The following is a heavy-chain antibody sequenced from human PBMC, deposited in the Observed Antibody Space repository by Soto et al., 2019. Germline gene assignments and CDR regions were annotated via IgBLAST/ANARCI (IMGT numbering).Heavy chain of an antibody. D-gene: IGHD5-12*01. CDR1: GFTVISNY. CDR2: IYTGGST. V-gene: IGHV3-53*01. J-gene: IGHJ4*02. Sequence: GGSLRLSCAASGFTVISNYMTWVRQSPGKGLECVSLIYTGGSTYYADSVKGRFTISRDTSKNTLYLQMNRLRADDTAVYYCARGRDGYNFYWGQGALVTVSS. CDR3: ARGRDGYNFY.